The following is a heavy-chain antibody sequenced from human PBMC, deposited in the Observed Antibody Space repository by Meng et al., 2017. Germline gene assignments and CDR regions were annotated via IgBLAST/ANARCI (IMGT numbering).Heavy chain of an antibody. CDR1: GFTFSSYG. Sequence: GGSLRLSCAASGFTFSSYGMHWVRQAPGKGLEWVAVIWYDGSNKYYADSVKGRFTISRDNSKNTLYLQMNSLRAEDTAVYYCARDHDSSGYYYSSGAFDIWGQGTMVTVSS. J-gene: IGHJ3*02. V-gene: IGHV3-33*01. CDR3: ARDHDSSGYYYSSGAFDI. CDR2: IWYDGSNK. D-gene: IGHD3-22*01.